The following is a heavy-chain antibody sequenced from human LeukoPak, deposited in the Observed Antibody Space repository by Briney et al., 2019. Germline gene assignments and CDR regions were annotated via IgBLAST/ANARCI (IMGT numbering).Heavy chain of an antibody. CDR2: ISSSSSTI. Sequence: PGGSLRLSCAASGFTFSSYSMNWVRQAPGKGLEWVSHISSSSSTIYYADSVKGRFTISRDNAKNSLYLQMNSLRAEDTAVYYCARSDPGFFSSGLSFDYWGQGTLVTVSS. D-gene: IGHD2/OR15-2a*01. J-gene: IGHJ4*02. V-gene: IGHV3-48*01. CDR1: GFTFSSYS. CDR3: ARSDPGFFSSGLSFDY.